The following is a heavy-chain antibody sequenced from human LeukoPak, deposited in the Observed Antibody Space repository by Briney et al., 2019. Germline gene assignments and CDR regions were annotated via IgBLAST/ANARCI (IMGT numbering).Heavy chain of an antibody. V-gene: IGHV1-2*02. CDR1: GYTFTGYY. CDR2: INPSSGGT. Sequence: ASVKVSCKPSGYTFTGYYIHWVRQAPGQGLEWMGWINPSSGGTNYPQKFQGRVTMTRDTSSSTAYMELSRLRFDDTVVYYCARGPRITIFGVVMANDAFDIWGQGTMVTVSS. J-gene: IGHJ3*02. CDR3: ARGPRITIFGVVMANDAFDI. D-gene: IGHD3-3*01.